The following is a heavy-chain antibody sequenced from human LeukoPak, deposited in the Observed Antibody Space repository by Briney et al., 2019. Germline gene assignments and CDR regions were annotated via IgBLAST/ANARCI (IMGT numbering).Heavy chain of an antibody. V-gene: IGHV3-30-3*01. CDR2: ISYDGSNK. J-gene: IGHJ4*02. CDR1: GFTFSSYA. CDR3: ARAFGGRGYNWNYGDY. Sequence: GGSLRVSCAAPGFTFSSYAMHWVRQAPGKGLEWVAVISYDGSNKYYADSVKGRFTISRDNSKNTLYLQMNSLRAEDTAVYYCARAFGGRGYNWNYGDYWGQGTLVTASS. D-gene: IGHD1-7*01.